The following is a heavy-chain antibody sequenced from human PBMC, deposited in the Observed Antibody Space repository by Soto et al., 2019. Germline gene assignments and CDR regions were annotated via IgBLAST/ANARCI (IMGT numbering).Heavy chain of an antibody. V-gene: IGHV4-31*03. CDR2: RYYSEST. Sequence: SETLSLTCTVSGGSITTGGYYWSWIRQLPGKGLEWIGHRYYSESTYYNPSLKSRVSISLDTSKNQFSLKLSFVTAADTAMYYCARTKCSGGSCYAWSLDYWGQGTPVTVSS. J-gene: IGHJ4*02. CDR3: ARTKCSGGSCYAWSLDY. CDR1: GGSITTGGYY. D-gene: IGHD2-15*01.